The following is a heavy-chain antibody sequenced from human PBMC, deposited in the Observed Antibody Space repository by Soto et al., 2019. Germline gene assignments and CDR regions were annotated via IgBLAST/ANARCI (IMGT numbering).Heavy chain of an antibody. V-gene: IGHV3-23*01. CDR3: AKAWSHRKLVVRSKLYFDY. CDR1: GFTFSSYA. D-gene: IGHD2-15*01. J-gene: IGHJ4*02. Sequence: PGGSLRLSCAASGFTFSSYAMSWVRQAPGKGLEWVSAISGSGGSTYYADSVKGRFTISRDNSKNTLYLQMNSLRAEDTAVYYCAKAWSHRKLVVRSKLYFDYWGQGTLVTVSS. CDR2: ISGSGGST.